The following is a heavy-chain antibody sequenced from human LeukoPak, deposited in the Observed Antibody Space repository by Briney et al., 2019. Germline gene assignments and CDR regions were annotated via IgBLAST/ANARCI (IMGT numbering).Heavy chain of an antibody. CDR2: ISSSSSYI. CDR3: ASGAAAGNY. D-gene: IGHD6-13*01. V-gene: IGHV3-21*01. J-gene: IGHJ4*02. Sequence: GGSLRLSCAASGFTFSSYSMNWVRQAPGKGLEWVSSISSSSSYIYYADSVKGRFAISRDNAKNSLYLQMNSLRAEDTAVYYCASGAAAGNYWGQGTLVTVSS. CDR1: GFTFSSYS.